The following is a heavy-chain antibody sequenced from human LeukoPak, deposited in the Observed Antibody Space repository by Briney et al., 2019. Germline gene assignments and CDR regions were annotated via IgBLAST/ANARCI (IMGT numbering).Heavy chain of an antibody. Sequence: GGSLRLSCAASGLTFSDYYMSWIRQAPGKGLEWVANIKQDGSEKNYVDSVKGRFTISRDNAKNSLELQMNSLRDEDTAVYYCARAGGYASSWAYWGQGTLVTVSS. CDR1: GLTFSDYY. V-gene: IGHV3-7*01. CDR3: ARAGGYASSWAY. J-gene: IGHJ4*02. CDR2: IKQDGSEK. D-gene: IGHD5-12*01.